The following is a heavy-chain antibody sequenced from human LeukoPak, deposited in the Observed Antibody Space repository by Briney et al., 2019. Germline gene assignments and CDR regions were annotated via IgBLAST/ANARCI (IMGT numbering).Heavy chain of an antibody. V-gene: IGHV3-23*01. Sequence: GGSLRLSCVASGFIFSNYAMGWVRQAPGKGPEWVSTVSSSGDRTYYADSVTGRFTISRDNSKNTLYLQMNSLRAEDTAVYYCAKMGEDYSNYNWFDPWGQGTLVTVSS. J-gene: IGHJ5*02. D-gene: IGHD4-11*01. CDR2: VSSSGDRT. CDR3: AKMGEDYSNYNWFDP. CDR1: GFIFSNYA.